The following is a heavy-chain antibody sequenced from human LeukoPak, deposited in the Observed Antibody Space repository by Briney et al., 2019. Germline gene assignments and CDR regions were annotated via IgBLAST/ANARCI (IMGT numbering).Heavy chain of an antibody. CDR1: GGSISSYY. Sequence: SETLSLTCTVSGGSISSYYWSWVRQPPGKGREWGGYIYYSGRTNYNPSLKRRVTISVDTSKNQFSLKQRALAAADTAVYYCARLRPAAIPVVLNWFGPWGQGTLVTVSS. J-gene: IGHJ5*02. CDR2: IYYSGRT. CDR3: ARLRPAAIPVVLNWFGP. D-gene: IGHD2-2*02. V-gene: IGHV4-59*01.